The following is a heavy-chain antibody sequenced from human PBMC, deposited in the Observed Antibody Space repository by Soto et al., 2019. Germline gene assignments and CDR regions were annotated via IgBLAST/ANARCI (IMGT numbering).Heavy chain of an antibody. CDR3: ASVIGGDSDYSFDY. CDR2: IYYSGRT. V-gene: IGHV4-31*03. Sequence: QVQLQESGPGLVKPSQTLSLTCTVSGVSISSGGYYWGGIRQHPGKGLEWIGNIYYSGRTSYKQSLKRRVIMSGDTSKNPFSLKLSSVTAEDTAMYYCASVIGGDSDYSFDYWGQGTLVTVSS. D-gene: IGHD4-17*01. J-gene: IGHJ4*02. CDR1: GVSISSGGYY.